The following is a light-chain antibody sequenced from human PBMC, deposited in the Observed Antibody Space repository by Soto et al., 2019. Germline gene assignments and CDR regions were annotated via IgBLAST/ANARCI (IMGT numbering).Light chain of an antibody. V-gene: IGLV2-8*01. Sequence: QSALTQPPSASGSPGQSVTISCTGSSSDVGANNYVSWYQQHPGKAPKLLIYEVSKRPSGVPDRFSGSKSGYTSSLTVSGLRAEDEDDYYCSSVAGSKVFGGGTKLTVL. CDR1: SSDVGANNY. CDR3: SSVAGSKV. CDR2: EVS. J-gene: IGLJ2*01.